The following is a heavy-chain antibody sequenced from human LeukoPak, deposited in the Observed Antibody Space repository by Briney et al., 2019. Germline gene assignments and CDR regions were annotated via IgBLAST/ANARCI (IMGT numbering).Heavy chain of an antibody. CDR1: GYTFTSYY. V-gene: IGHV1-46*01. D-gene: IGHD3-9*01. Sequence: ASVKVSCKASGYTFTSYYMHWVRQAPGQGLEWMGIINPSGGSTSYAQKFQGRVTMTRDTSTSTVYMELSSLRSEDTAVYYCARDLIFGISAYFPGAGTGWFDPWGQGTLVTVSS. CDR2: INPSGGST. J-gene: IGHJ5*02. CDR3: ARDLIFGISAYFPGAGTGWFDP.